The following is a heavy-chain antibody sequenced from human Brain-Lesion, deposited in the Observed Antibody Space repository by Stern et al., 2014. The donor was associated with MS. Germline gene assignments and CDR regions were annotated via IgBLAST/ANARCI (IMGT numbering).Heavy chain of an antibody. CDR1: GGSISSGGFY. J-gene: IGHJ6*02. CDR3: ARGRVVPGFQYYATDV. D-gene: IGHD2-2*01. CDR2: IFNSGST. Sequence: VQLVQSGPGLVKPSQTLSLSCTVSGGSISSGGFYWSWIRQPAGKGLEWIGRIFNSGSTSYNPSLKSRVTISIDTSHNPFSLRLNSMTAADTAVYYCARGRVVPGFQYYATDVWGQGTTVIVSS. V-gene: IGHV4-61*02.